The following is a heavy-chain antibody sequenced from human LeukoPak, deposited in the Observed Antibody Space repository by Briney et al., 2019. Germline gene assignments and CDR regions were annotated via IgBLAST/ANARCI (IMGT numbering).Heavy chain of an antibody. J-gene: IGHJ3*02. D-gene: IGHD3-3*01. V-gene: IGHV3-74*01. CDR3: ASYDYDFWSGYDAFDI. Sequence: AGGSLRLSCAASGFTFSSYWMHWVRQAPGKGLVWVSRINSDGSSTSYADSVKGRFTISRDNAKNTLYLQMNSLRAEDTAVYYCASYDYDFWSGYDAFDIWGQGTMVTVSS. CDR1: GFTFSSYW. CDR2: INSDGSST.